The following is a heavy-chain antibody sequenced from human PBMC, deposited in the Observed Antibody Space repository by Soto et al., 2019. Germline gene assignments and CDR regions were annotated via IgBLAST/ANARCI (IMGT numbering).Heavy chain of an antibody. Sequence: QVQLVQSGAEVKKPGASVKVSCKASGYTFTSYGISWVRQAPGQGLEWMGWISAYNGNTNYAQMLQGRVTMTTDTSTSTAYMELRSLRSDDTAVYYCARDREITMVRVVLNWFDPWGQGTLVTVSS. CDR2: ISAYNGNT. CDR3: ARDREITMVRVVLNWFDP. D-gene: IGHD3-10*01. V-gene: IGHV1-18*01. CDR1: GYTFTSYG. J-gene: IGHJ5*02.